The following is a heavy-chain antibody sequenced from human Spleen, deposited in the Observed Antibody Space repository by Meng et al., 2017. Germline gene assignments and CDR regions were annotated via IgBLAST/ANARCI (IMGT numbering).Heavy chain of an antibody. V-gene: IGHV3-21*01. CDR3: ARDNDFYYDSSGYYSIDHYYIDY. J-gene: IGHJ4*02. CDR1: GFTFSYYT. Sequence: GGSLRLSCAASGFTFSYYTMNWVRQAPGKGLEWVSSISSSSNYIYYGDSVKGRFTISRDNAKNSLYLQMNSLRAEDTAVYYCARDNDFYYDSSGYYSIDHYYIDYWGQGTLVTVSS. D-gene: IGHD3-22*01. CDR2: ISSSSNYI.